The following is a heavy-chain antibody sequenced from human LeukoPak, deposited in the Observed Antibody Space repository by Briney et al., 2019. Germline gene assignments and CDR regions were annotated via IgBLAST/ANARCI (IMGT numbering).Heavy chain of an antibody. CDR1: GFTFSSYG. D-gene: IGHD3-9*01. Sequence: RTGGSLRLSCAASGFTFSSYGMHWVRQAPGKGLEWVAFIRYDGSNKYYADSVKGRFTISRDNSKNTLYLQMNSLRAEDTAVYYCAKDSDILTGYPNYFDYWGQGTLVTVSS. CDR3: AKDSDILTGYPNYFDY. V-gene: IGHV3-30*02. CDR2: IRYDGSNK. J-gene: IGHJ4*02.